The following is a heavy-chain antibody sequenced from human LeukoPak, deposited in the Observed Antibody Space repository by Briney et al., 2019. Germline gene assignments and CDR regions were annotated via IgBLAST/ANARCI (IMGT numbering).Heavy chain of an antibody. CDR3: ARDLYCSRTSCYAPSFDY. Sequence: GRSLRLSCAASGFTFSSYGMHWVRQAPGKGLEWVALIGYDGTNEYYADSVKGRLTISRDNSKNTLYLQMKSLRAEDTAVYYCARDLYCSRTSCYAPSFDYWGQGTLVTVSS. V-gene: IGHV3-33*01. CDR1: GFTFSSYG. CDR2: IGYDGTNE. D-gene: IGHD2-2*01. J-gene: IGHJ4*02.